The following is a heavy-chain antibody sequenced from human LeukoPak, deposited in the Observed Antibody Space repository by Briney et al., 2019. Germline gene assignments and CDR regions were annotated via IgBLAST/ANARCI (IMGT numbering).Heavy chain of an antibody. D-gene: IGHD6-13*01. Sequence: PSETLSLTCAVYGGSFSGYYWSWIRQPPGKGLEWIGEINHSGSTNYNPSPKSRVTISVDTSKNQFSLKLSSVTAADTAVYYCARERGPGIAAAGIDYWGQGTLVTVSS. CDR2: INHSGST. CDR1: GGSFSGYY. CDR3: ARERGPGIAAAGIDY. J-gene: IGHJ4*02. V-gene: IGHV4-34*01.